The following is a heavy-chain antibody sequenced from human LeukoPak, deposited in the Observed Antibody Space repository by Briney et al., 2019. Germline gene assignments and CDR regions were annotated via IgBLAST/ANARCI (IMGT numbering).Heavy chain of an antibody. CDR3: ARGRIAARPFDY. J-gene: IGHJ4*02. D-gene: IGHD6-6*01. CDR2: INHSGST. V-gene: IGHV4-34*01. CDR1: GGSFSGYY. Sequence: RASETLSLTCAVYGGSFSGYYWSWIRQPPGKGLEWIGEINHSGSTNYNPSLRSRVTISVDTSKNQFSLKLSSVTAADTAVYYCARGRIAARPFDYWGLGTLVTVSS.